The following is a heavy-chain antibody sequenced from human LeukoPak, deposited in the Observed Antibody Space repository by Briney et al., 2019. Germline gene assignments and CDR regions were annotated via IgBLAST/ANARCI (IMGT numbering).Heavy chain of an antibody. CDR1: GYTFTDYY. Sequence: APVKVSCKASGYTFTDYYFHWVRQVPGQGLECMGWINPNTGGTNYPQKFQGRVTMTRDTSISTAYMELTSLRSDDTAVYYCARADSGSYGPYYYYYGMDVWGQGTTVTVSS. V-gene: IGHV1-2*02. J-gene: IGHJ6*02. D-gene: IGHD1-26*01. CDR3: ARADSGSYGPYYYYYGMDV. CDR2: INPNTGGT.